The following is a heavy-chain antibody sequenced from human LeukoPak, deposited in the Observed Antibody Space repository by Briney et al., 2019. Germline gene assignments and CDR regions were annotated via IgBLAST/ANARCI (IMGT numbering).Heavy chain of an antibody. D-gene: IGHD5-12*01. CDR3: TRGGTGYDSDH. CDR2: TRLSGST. J-gene: IGHJ4*02. Sequence: SETLSLTCTVSGVSITSGAYCWSWFRQPPGKGLEWIGYTRLSGSTFYNPSLQNRVTISVDRSNNQFSLNLRSVTAADTAVYYCTRGGTGYDSDHWGQGTLVTVSS. V-gene: IGHV4-30-2*01. CDR1: GVSITSGAYC.